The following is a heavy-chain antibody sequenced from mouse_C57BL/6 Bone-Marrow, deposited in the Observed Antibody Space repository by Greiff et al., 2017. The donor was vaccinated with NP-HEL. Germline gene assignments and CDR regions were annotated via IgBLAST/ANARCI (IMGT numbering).Heavy chain of an antibody. Sequence: VQLQQSGPGLVKPSQSLSLTCSVTGYSITSGYYWNWIRQFPGNKLEWMGYISYDGSNNYNPSLKNRISITRDTSKNQFFLKLNSVTTEDTATYYCARGLLGFAYWGQGTLVTVSA. J-gene: IGHJ3*01. V-gene: IGHV3-6*01. D-gene: IGHD1-1*01. CDR3: ARGLLGFAY. CDR1: GYSITSGYY. CDR2: ISYDGSN.